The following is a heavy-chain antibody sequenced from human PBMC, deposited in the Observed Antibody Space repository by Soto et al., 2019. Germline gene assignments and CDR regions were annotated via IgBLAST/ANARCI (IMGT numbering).Heavy chain of an antibody. D-gene: IGHD6-13*01. Sequence: GGSLRLSCAASGFTFSDYYMSWIRQAPGKGLEWVSYISSSSSSYTNYADSVKGRFTISRDNAKNSLYLQMNSLRAEDTAVYYCARDRGGSSWYSSHLYYFDYWGQGTLVTVSS. V-gene: IGHV3-11*06. CDR2: ISSSSSSYT. J-gene: IGHJ4*02. CDR1: GFTFSDYY. CDR3: ARDRGGSSWYSSHLYYFDY.